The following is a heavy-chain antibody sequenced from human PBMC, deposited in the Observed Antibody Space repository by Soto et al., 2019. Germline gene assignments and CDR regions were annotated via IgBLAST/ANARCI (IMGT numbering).Heavy chain of an antibody. Sequence: PGGSLRLSCAASGFTFSSYGMHWVRQAPGKGLEWVAVIWYDGSNKYYAASVKGRFTISRDNSKNTLYLQMNSLRAEDTAVYYCARDGGSGSDHYYYMDVWGKGTTVTVSS. V-gene: IGHV3-33*01. D-gene: IGHD3-10*01. CDR1: GFTFSSYG. CDR3: ARDGGSGSDHYYYMDV. CDR2: IWYDGSNK. J-gene: IGHJ6*03.